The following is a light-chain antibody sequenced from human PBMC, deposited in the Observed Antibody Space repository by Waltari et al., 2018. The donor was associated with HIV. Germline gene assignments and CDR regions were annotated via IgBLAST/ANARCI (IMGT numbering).Light chain of an antibody. CDR3: AAWDDNRNAVV. Sequence: QSVLTQPPSASGTPGQRVAISCSGSSSNIGRNTITLYQQLSGTAPKLLINSNNQRPSGVPDRFSGSKSGTSGSLAISGLQSEDEADYYCAAWDDNRNAVVFGGGTKLTVL. V-gene: IGLV1-44*01. CDR1: SSNIGRNT. CDR2: SNN. J-gene: IGLJ2*01.